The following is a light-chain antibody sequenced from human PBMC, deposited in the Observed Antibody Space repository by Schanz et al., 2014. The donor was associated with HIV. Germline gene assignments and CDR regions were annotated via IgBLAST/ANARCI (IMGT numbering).Light chain of an antibody. Sequence: DIQMTQSPSTLSASVGDRVTITCRASQSISNWLAWYQQKSGKAPKPLIFKASTLQSGVPSRFSGSGSGTEFTLTISSLQPDDFATYCCQQYNTYSPTFGQGTKVEV. J-gene: IGKJ1*01. CDR2: KAS. CDR3: QQYNTYSPT. V-gene: IGKV1-5*03. CDR1: QSISNW.